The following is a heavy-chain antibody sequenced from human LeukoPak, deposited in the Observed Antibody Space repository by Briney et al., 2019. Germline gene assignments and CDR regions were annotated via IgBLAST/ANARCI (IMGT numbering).Heavy chain of an antibody. CDR3: ARDSSPRFTASPNY. J-gene: IGHJ4*02. CDR2: ISYDGSNK. V-gene: IGHV3-30-3*01. CDR1: GFTFSSYG. Sequence: PGRSPRLSCAASGFTFSSYGMHWVRQAPGKGLQWVAVISYDGSNKYYADSVKGRFTISRDNSKNTLYLQMNSLRAEDTAVYYCARDSSPRFTASPNYWGQGTLVTVSS. D-gene: IGHD3-10*01.